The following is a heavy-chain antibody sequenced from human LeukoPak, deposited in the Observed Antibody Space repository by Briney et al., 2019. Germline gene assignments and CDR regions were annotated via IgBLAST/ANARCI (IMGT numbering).Heavy chain of an antibody. J-gene: IGHJ5*02. V-gene: IGHV3-33*01. D-gene: IGHD2-2*01. CDR2: IWYDGSNK. Sequence: GGSLRLSCAASGFTFSSYGMHWVRQAPGKGLEWVAVIWYDGSNKYYADSVKGRFTISRDNAKSSLYLQMNSLRAEDTAVYYCARDPPGDIVVVPAAMRFDPWGQGTLVTVSS. CDR3: ARDPPGDIVVVPAAMRFDP. CDR1: GFTFSSYG.